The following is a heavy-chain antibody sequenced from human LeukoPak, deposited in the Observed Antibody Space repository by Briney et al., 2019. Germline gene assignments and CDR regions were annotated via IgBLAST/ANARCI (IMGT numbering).Heavy chain of an antibody. CDR2: IYYSGST. D-gene: IGHD2-15*01. CDR1: GGSINSYY. J-gene: IGHJ3*02. V-gene: IGHV4-59*08. CDR3: VRHPSAGRPAFDI. Sequence: SETLSLTCTVSGGSINSYYWSWIRQPPGKGLEWTGYIYYSGSTNYNPSLKSRVTISVDTSNNKFSLKLTSLTAADTAVYYCVRHPSAGRPAFDIWGQGTMVTVSS.